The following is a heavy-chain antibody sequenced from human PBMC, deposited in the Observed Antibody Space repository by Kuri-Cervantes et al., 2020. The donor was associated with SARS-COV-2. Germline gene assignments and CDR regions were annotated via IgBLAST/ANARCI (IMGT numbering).Heavy chain of an antibody. CDR3: TRHYYDKGDDAFDI. V-gene: IGHV3-49*04. J-gene: IGHJ3*02. D-gene: IGHD3-22*01. CDR2: IRSKAYGGTT. Sequence: GGSLRLSCAASGFTFSSYWMSWVRQAPGKGLEWVGFIRSKAYGGTTEYAASVKGRFTISRDDSKSIAYLQMNSLKTEDTAVYYCTRHYYDKGDDAFDIWGQGTMVTVSS. CDR1: GFTFSSYW.